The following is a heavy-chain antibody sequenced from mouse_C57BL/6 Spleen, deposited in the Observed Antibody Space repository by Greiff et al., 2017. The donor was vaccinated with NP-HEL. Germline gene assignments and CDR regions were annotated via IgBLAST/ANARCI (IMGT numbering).Heavy chain of an antibody. CDR2: IYPGDGDT. CDR1: GYAFSSSW. D-gene: IGHD2-2*01. V-gene: IGHV1-82*01. J-gene: IGHJ2*01. Sequence: QVQLQQSGPELVKPGASVKISCKASGYAFSSSWMNWVKQRPGKGLEWIGRIYPGDGDTNYNGKFKGKATLTADKSSSTAYMQLSSLTSEDSAVYFCARWNLLWLRRGFDYWGQGTTLTVSS. CDR3: ARWNLLWLRRGFDY.